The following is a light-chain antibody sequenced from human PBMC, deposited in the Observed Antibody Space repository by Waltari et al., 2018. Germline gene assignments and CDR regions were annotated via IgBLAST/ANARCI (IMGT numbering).Light chain of an antibody. J-gene: IGKJ4*01. CDR1: QSVSVN. CDR2: DTS. Sequence: EIVMTQSPATLSVSPGKSATLSCRASQSVSVNLAWYQQKPGQAPRLLIFDTSTRATGIPARFSGSGSGTDFTLTISSLQSEDFAVYYCQQYNDWLPLTFGGGTKVEI. CDR3: QQYNDWLPLT. V-gene: IGKV3-15*01.